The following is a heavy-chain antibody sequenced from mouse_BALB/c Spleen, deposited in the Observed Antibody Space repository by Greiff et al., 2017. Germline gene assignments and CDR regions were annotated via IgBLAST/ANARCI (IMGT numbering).Heavy chain of an antibody. CDR3: ARLWTYYYAMDY. V-gene: IGHV3-6*02. J-gene: IGHJ4*01. D-gene: IGHD1-1*02. Sequence: DVQLQESGPGLVKPSQSLSLTCSVTGYSITSGYYWNWIRQFPGNKLEWMGYISYDGSNNYNPSLKNRISITRDTSKNQFFLKLNSVTTEDTATYYCARLWTYYYAMDYWGQGTSVTVSS. CDR1: GYSITSGYY. CDR2: ISYDGSN.